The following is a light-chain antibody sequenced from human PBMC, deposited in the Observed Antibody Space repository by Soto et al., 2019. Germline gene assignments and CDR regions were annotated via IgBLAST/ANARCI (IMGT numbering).Light chain of an antibody. J-gene: IGKJ3*01. CDR2: GAS. Sequence: VLTHFPVTLSLAPLDRATLSCRASLVVHRFSLAWYQQKPGQAPRLLIYGASTRAAGIPDRFSGSGSGADFTLTISRLEPEDFAVYYCQQYGNSPLFTFGPGTKVDIK. CDR1: LVVHRFS. V-gene: IGKV3-20*01. CDR3: QQYGNSPLFT.